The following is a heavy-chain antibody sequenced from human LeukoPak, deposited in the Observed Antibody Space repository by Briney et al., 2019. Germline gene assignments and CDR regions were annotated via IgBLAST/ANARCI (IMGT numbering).Heavy chain of an antibody. CDR3: ARGQGTVTTH. V-gene: IGHV4-34*01. CDR2: INHSGSA. J-gene: IGHJ4*02. CDR1: GGSFSGYY. Sequence: SETLSLTCTVSGGSFSGYYCTWIRQPPGKGLEWIGEINHSGSANYNPSLKSRVTTSLDTSKNQFSLKLSSVTAADAAVYYRARGQGTVTTHWGQGTLVTVSS. D-gene: IGHD4-17*01.